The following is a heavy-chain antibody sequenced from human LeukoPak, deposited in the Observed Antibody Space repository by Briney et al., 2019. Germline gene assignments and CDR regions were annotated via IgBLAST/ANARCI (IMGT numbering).Heavy chain of an antibody. CDR1: GGSISSGGYY. J-gene: IGHJ4*02. CDR2: IYHSGST. V-gene: IGHV4-30-2*01. Sequence: SETLSLTCTVSGGSISSGGYYWSWIRQPPGKGLEWIGYIYHSGSTYYNPSLKSRVTISVDRSKNQFSLKLSSVTAEDTAVYYCARTYYDSGSLIENWGQGTLVTVSS. CDR3: ARTYYDSGSLIEN. D-gene: IGHD3-10*01.